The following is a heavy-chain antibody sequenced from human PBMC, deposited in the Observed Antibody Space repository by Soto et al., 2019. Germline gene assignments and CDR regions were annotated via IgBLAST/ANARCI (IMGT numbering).Heavy chain of an antibody. Sequence: GGSLRLSCAASGFTFSNAWMSWVRQAPGKGLEWVGRIKSKTDGGTTDYAAPVKGRFTISRDDSKNTLYLQMNSLKTEDTAVYYCTTPRCHYAGIAAAGDAFDIWGQGTMVTVSS. CDR1: GFTFSNAW. J-gene: IGHJ3*02. CDR3: TTPRCHYAGIAAAGDAFDI. CDR2: IKSKTDGGTT. V-gene: IGHV3-15*01. D-gene: IGHD6-13*01.